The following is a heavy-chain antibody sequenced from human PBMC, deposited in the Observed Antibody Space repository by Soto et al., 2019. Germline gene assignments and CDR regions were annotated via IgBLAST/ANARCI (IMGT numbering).Heavy chain of an antibody. CDR3: ARGLFYYNSSAILAY. V-gene: IGHV3-21*01. D-gene: IGHD3-22*01. Sequence: GGSLRLSCAASGFTSSSYSMNWVRQAPGKGLEWVSSISSSSTYIYYADSVKGRFTISRDNAKNSLYLQMNSLRAEDTAVYYCARGLFYYNSSAILAYWGQGTLVP. J-gene: IGHJ4*02. CDR1: GFTSSSYS. CDR2: ISSSSTYI.